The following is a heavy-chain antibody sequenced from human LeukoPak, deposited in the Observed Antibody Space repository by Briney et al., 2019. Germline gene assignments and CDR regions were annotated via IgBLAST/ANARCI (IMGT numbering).Heavy chain of an antibody. CDR3: ARGPRCSSTSCYYYNYYYGMDV. Sequence: GASVKVSCKASGGTFSSYAISWVRQAPGQGLEWMGGIIPIFGTANYAQKFQGRVTITADESTSTAYMELSSLRSEDTAVYYCARGPRCSSTSCYYYNYYYGMDVWGKGTTVTVSS. V-gene: IGHV1-69*13. CDR2: IIPIFGTA. D-gene: IGHD2-2*01. CDR1: GGTFSSYA. J-gene: IGHJ6*04.